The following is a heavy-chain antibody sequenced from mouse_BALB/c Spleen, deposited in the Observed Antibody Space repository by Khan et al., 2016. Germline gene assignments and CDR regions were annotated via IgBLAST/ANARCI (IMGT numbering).Heavy chain of an antibody. CDR3: ASYYDYDGGFAY. CDR2: IWGDGST. V-gene: IGHV2-6-7*01. D-gene: IGHD2-4*01. CDR1: GFSLTGFS. J-gene: IGHJ3*01. Sequence: QVQLKESGPGLVAPSQSLSITCTVSGFSLTGFSVNWVRQPPGKGLEWLGMIWGDGSTDYNSALKSRLSLSKDNSKSQVFLKRNSLQTDDTARYYCASYYDYDGGFAYWGQGTLVTVSA.